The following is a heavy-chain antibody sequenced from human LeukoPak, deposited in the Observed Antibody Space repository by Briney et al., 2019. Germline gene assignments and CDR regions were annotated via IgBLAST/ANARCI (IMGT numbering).Heavy chain of an antibody. Sequence: GGSLRLSCAASGFTFSSYAMNWVRQAPGKGLEWVSVISGSDGSTYYADSVKGRFTISRDNSRNTLYVQMNSLTAEDTAVYYCAKDRHCSSISCYRGYFDYWGQGTLVAVSS. CDR1: GFTFSSYA. CDR2: ISGSDGST. V-gene: IGHV3-23*01. J-gene: IGHJ4*02. D-gene: IGHD2-2*01. CDR3: AKDRHCSSISCYRGYFDY.